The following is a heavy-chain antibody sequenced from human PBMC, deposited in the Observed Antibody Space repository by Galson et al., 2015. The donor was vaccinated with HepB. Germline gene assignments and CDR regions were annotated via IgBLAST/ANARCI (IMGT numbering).Heavy chain of an antibody. CDR2: ISSSSSYI. J-gene: IGHJ4*02. D-gene: IGHD5-24*01. CDR3: ARGRDGYNYAPGGDY. CDR1: GFTFSSYS. V-gene: IGHV3-21*01. Sequence: SLRLSCAASGFTFSSYSMNWVRQAPGKGLEWVSSISSSSSYIYYADSVKGRFTISRDNAKNSLYLQMNSLRAEDTAVYYCARGRDGYNYAPGGDYWGQGTLVTVSS.